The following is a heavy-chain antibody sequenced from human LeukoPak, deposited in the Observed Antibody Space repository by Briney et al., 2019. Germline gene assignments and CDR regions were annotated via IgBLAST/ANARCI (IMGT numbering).Heavy chain of an antibody. D-gene: IGHD6-19*01. CDR3: AREHIAVAGTYWFDP. CDR2: IYYSGST. CDR1: GGSISSGGYY. V-gene: IGHV4-31*03. Sequence: SQTLSLTCTVSGGSISSGGYYWSWIRQHPGKGLEWLGYIYYSGSTYYNPSLKSRVTISVDTSKNQFSLKLSSVTAADTAVYYCAREHIAVAGTYWFDPWGQGTLVTVSS. J-gene: IGHJ5*02.